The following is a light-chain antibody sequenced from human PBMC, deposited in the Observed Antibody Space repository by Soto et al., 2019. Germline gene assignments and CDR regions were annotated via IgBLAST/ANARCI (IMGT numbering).Light chain of an antibody. CDR2: GAS. CDR3: QQYNFWPRT. Sequence: MVVTQSPATLSVSPGESATLSCRASQSVFSNFAWYQQKPGQAPRLLIYGASTRATDVPARFSGSGSGTEFILTISSLQSEDFAVYYCQQYNFWPRTFGQGTKVEIK. V-gene: IGKV3-15*01. J-gene: IGKJ1*01. CDR1: QSVFSN.